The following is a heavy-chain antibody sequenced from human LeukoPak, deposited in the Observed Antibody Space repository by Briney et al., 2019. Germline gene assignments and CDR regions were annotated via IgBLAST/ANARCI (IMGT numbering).Heavy chain of an antibody. V-gene: IGHV4-39*07. CDR2: INHSGST. Sequence: SETLSLTCTVSGGSVSSGSYYWSWIRQPPGKGLEWIGEINHSGSTNYNPSLKSRVTISVDTSKNQFSLKLSSVTAADTAVYYCARVRSGGYSYGPRSRYYGMDVWGQGTTVTVSS. J-gene: IGHJ6*02. CDR1: GGSVSSGSYY. CDR3: ARVRSGGYSYGPRSRYYGMDV. D-gene: IGHD5-18*01.